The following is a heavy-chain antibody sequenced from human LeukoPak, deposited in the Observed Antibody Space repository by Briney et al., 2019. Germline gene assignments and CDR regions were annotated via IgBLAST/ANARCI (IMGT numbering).Heavy chain of an antibody. CDR2: INPNSGGT. Sequence: ASVKVSCKASGYTFTGYYMHWVRQAPGQGLEWMGWINPNSGGTNYAQKLQGRVTMTTDTSTSTAYMELRSLRSDDTAVYYCARDRVLGSSLYYYGMDVWGQGTTVTVSS. D-gene: IGHD6-13*01. CDR1: GYTFTGYY. V-gene: IGHV1-2*02. CDR3: ARDRVLGSSLYYYGMDV. J-gene: IGHJ6*02.